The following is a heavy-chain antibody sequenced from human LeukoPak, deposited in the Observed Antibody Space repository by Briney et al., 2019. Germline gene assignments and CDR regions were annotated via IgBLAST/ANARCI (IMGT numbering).Heavy chain of an antibody. Sequence: GGSLRLSCAGSGFTFRSHWMSWVRQAPGKGLEWVANIHQYGGEKYYVDSVRGRFSISRDNAKNSLYLEMNSLRAEDTAVYYCARVEVALSRESWGQGTLVTVSS. D-gene: IGHD3-10*01. CDR1: GFTFRSHW. CDR2: IHQYGGEK. CDR3: ARVEVALSRES. V-gene: IGHV3-7*01. J-gene: IGHJ5*02.